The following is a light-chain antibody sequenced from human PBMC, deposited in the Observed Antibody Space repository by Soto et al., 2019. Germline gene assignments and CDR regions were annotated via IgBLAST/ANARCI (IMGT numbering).Light chain of an antibody. CDR2: EVS. CDR1: SSDVGGYNY. V-gene: IGLV2-14*01. Sequence: QSSLTQPACVSGSPGQSITISCTGTSSDVGGYNYVSWYQQHPGKAPKLMIYEVSNRPSGVSNRFSGSKSGNTASLTISGLQAEDEADYYCRSYTSSSTRVFGTGTKVTVL. J-gene: IGLJ1*01. CDR3: RSYTSSSTRV.